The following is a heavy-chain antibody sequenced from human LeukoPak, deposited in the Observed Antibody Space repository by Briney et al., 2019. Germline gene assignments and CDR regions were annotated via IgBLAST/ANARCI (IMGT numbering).Heavy chain of an antibody. CDR1: GFNFSDSR. J-gene: IGHJ4*02. CDR2: INRDGTEK. D-gene: IGHD2-21*01. V-gene: IGHV3-7*04. CDR3: VRGDWYFES. Sequence: GGSLRLSCATSGFNFSDSRVTWVRQAPGKGLQWVANINRDGTEKHFLDSVEGRFTISRDNAKKSLYLLMNSLRPQDTAVYFCVRGDWYFESWGQGTLVTVSS.